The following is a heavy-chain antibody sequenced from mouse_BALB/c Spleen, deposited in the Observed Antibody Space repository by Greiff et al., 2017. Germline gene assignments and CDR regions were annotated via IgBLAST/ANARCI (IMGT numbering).Heavy chain of an antibody. V-gene: IGHV1-14*01. CDR2: INPYNDGT. CDR3: ARLYYGSSYGFAY. D-gene: IGHD1-1*01. J-gene: IGHJ3*01. Sequence: LQESGPELVKPGASVKMSCKASGYTFTSYVMHWVKQKPGQGLEWIGYINPYNDGTKYNEKFKGKATLTSDKSSSTAYMELSSLTSEDSAVYYCARLYYGSSYGFAYWGQGTLVTVSA. CDR1: GYTFTSYV.